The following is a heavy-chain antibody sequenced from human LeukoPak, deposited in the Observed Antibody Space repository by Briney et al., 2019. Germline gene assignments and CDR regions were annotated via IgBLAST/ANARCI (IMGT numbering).Heavy chain of an antibody. Sequence: GGSLRLSCAASGFTFSSYGMHWVRQAPGMGLEWVAFIRYDGSNKYYADSVKGRFTISRDNSKNTLYLQMNSLRSEDTAVYYCARDPRNGDYFLDWGQGTLVTVSS. CDR3: ARDPRNGDYFLD. J-gene: IGHJ4*02. CDR2: IRYDGSNK. D-gene: IGHD4-17*01. CDR1: GFTFSSYG. V-gene: IGHV3-30*02.